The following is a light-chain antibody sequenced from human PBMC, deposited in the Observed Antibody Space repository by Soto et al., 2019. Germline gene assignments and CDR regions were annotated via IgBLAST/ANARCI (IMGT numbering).Light chain of an antibody. J-gene: IGKJ1*01. V-gene: IGKV3-11*01. CDR1: QSVSSY. Sequence: EIVLTQSPATLSLSPGERATLSCRASQSVSSYLAWYQQKPGQAPRPLIHGASNRATGIPDRFSGSGSGTDFTLTIGRLEPEDFAVYYCQQYLITPWTFGQGTKVDIK. CDR2: GAS. CDR3: QQYLITPWT.